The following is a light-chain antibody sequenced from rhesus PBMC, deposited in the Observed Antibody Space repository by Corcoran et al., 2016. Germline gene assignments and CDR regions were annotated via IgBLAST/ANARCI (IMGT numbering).Light chain of an antibody. CDR1: QGISNW. V-gene: IGKV1-33*02. J-gene: IGKJ3*01. CDR2: AAS. Sequence: DIQMTQSPSSLSASVGDRVTITCQASQGISNWLAWYQQKQGKAPKLLIYAASSLQSGVPSRFSGSGTWTEITLTISILQPEDFATYYCQQHNSNPFTFGPGTKLDIK. CDR3: QQHNSNPFT.